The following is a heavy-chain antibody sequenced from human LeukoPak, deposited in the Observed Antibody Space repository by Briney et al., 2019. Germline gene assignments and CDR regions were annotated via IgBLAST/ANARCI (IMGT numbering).Heavy chain of an antibody. V-gene: IGHV3-74*01. Sequence: PGGSLRPSCAASGFAFSSNWMHWVRQTPGKGLVWVSRINSGGSGTSYADSVEGRFTIFRDNAKNTLYLQMNSLKGEDTAVYYCATSLGPLTEYWGQGTLVTVSS. CDR1: GFAFSSNW. CDR2: INSGGSGT. CDR3: ATSLGPLTEY. D-gene: IGHD7-27*01. J-gene: IGHJ4*02.